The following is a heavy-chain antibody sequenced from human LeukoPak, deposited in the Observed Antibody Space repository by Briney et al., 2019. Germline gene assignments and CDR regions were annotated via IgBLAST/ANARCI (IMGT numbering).Heavy chain of an antibody. D-gene: IGHD3-3*01. CDR3: ARAPTHRRTITVFGVGKPGAFDI. Sequence: KRSETLSLTCVVYGGFLRVYYWSWLRQPPGKGREWIGEINHSGSTKYNPSLKSRVTISVDTSKNQFSLTLSSVTAADTAVYYCARAPTHRRTITVFGVGKPGAFDIWGQGTMVTVSS. V-gene: IGHV4-34*01. J-gene: IGHJ3*02. CDR2: INHSGST. CDR1: GGFLRVYY.